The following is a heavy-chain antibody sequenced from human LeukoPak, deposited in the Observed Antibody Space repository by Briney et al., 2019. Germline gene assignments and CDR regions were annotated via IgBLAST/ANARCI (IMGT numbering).Heavy chain of an antibody. CDR1: GFTFSSYG. CDR2: IWYDGSNK. J-gene: IGHJ4*02. D-gene: IGHD2-8*01. CDR3: ASTLRYCTNGVCSTFFDY. Sequence: PGGSLRLSCAASGFTFSSYGMHWVRQAPGKGLEWVAVIWYDGSNKYYADSVKGRFTISRDNSKNTLYLQMNSLRAEDTAVYYCASTLRYCTNGVCSTFFDYWGQGTLVTVSS. V-gene: IGHV3-33*01.